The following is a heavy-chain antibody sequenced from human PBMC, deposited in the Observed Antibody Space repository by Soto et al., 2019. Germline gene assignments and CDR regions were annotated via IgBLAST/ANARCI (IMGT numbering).Heavy chain of an antibody. J-gene: IGHJ3*01. CDR3: ARDTENTGGGLDV. D-gene: IGHD2-8*02. CDR2: IYRDGRP. V-gene: IGHV3-53*02. Sequence: EVQVVETGGGLIQPGGSLRLSCAASGFSVSHNYMTWVRRAPGKGLDWVSVIYRDGRPYYATSVKGRFTLSRDTSKNMVYLQMNSLRVEDTAVYYCARDTENTGGGLDVWGQGAMVTVSS. CDR1: GFSVSHNY.